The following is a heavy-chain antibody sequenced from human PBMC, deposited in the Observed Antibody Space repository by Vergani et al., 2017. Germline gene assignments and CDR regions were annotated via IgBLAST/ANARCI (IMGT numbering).Heavy chain of an antibody. CDR3: ARASIVVVPAAIPSYNWFDP. Sequence: QVQLVQSGAEVKKPGASVKVSCKASGYTFTSYAMHWVRQAPGQRLEWMGWINAGNGNTKYSQKFQGRVTITRDTSASTAYMELSSLRSEDTAVYYCARASIVVVPAAIPSYNWFDPWGQGTLVTVSS. CDR1: GYTFTSYA. D-gene: IGHD2-2*02. V-gene: IGHV1-3*01. CDR2: INAGNGNT. J-gene: IGHJ5*02.